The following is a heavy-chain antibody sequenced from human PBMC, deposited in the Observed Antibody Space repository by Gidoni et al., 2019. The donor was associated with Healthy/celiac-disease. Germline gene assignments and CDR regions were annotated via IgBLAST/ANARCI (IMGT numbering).Heavy chain of an antibody. CDR1: GFPFSSYS. CDR2: ISSRRSYI. D-gene: IGHD3-3*01. J-gene: IGHJ6*02. V-gene: IGHV3-21*01. Sequence: EVQLVESGGGLVKPWGSLRISCAASGFPFSSYSMNWVRQAPGKGLEWVSSISSRRSYIYYADSVKGQFTISRDNAKNSLYLQMNSLRAEDTAVYYCARDQGAPAYYDFWSGYYKPYGMDVWGQGTTVTVSS. CDR3: ARDQGAPAYYDFWSGYYKPYGMDV.